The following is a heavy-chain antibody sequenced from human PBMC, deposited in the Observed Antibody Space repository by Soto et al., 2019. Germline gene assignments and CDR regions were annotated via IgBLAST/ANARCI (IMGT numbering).Heavy chain of an antibody. CDR3: ARGLSVTLFDN. D-gene: IGHD4-17*01. Sequence: SETLSLTCTVSGGSISIGGYYWTWIRQHPGKGLEWIGYIYYSGSTYYNPSLKSRVTISVDTSKNQFTLKLSSVTAADTAVYYCARGLSVTLFDNWGQGTLVTVSS. J-gene: IGHJ4*02. CDR1: GGSISIGGYY. CDR2: IYYSGST. V-gene: IGHV4-31*03.